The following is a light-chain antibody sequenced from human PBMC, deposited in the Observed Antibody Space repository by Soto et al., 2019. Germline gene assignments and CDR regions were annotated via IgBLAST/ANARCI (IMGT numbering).Light chain of an antibody. J-gene: IGLJ1*01. V-gene: IGLV2-11*01. CDR3: CSYAGSYTHV. Sequence: PLTQPRSVCGSPGQSFTISCTGTISDVGGYNYVSWYQQHPGKAPKLIMYDVTKRPSGVPDRFSGYKSGNTASLTISGLQAEDEADYYCCSYAGSYTHVFGTGTKVTVL. CDR1: ISDVGGYNY. CDR2: DVT.